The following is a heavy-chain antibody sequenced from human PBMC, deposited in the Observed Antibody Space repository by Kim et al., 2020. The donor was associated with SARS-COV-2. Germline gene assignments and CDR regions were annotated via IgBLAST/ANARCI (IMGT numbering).Heavy chain of an antibody. D-gene: IGHD3-10*01. CDR2: ISGSGGST. CDR3: AKVAPMVRGIIINYFDY. CDR1: GFTFSSYA. V-gene: IGHV3-23*01. Sequence: GGSLRLSCAASGFTFSSYAMSWVRQAPGKGLEWVSAISGSGGSTYYADSVKGWFTISRDNSKNTLYLQMNSLRAEDTAVFYCAKVAPMVRGIIINYFDYWGQGTLVTVSS. J-gene: IGHJ4*02.